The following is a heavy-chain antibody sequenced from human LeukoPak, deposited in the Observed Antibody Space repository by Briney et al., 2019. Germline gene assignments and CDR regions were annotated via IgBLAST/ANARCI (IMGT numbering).Heavy chain of an antibody. CDR1: GYTFTSYT. D-gene: IGHD5-18*01. V-gene: IGHV1-3*04. CDR3: ARCGYSDAWSCDH. CDR2: INTGNGNT. Sequence: ASVKVSCTASGYTFTSYTIHWVRQAPGQRLEWMGWINTGNGNTEYSQKFQGRVTVTTDTSASTAYMELSSLRSEHTAVYYCARCGYSDAWSCDHWGQGTLVTVSS. J-gene: IGHJ5*02.